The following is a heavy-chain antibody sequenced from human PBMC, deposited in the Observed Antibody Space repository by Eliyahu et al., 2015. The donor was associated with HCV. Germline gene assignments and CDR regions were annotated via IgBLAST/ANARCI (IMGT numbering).Heavy chain of an antibody. Sequence: QLQLQESGPGLVKPSETLSLTCTVSGGSISSSSYYWGWIRQPPGKGLEWVWGIHYCGSTYYNPSLKSRVTISVDTSKNQFSLKLSSVTAADTAVYYCARQGITIFGVVIIGRSFDYWGQGTLVTVSS. J-gene: IGHJ4*02. CDR1: GGSISSSSYY. D-gene: IGHD3-3*01. CDR2: IHYCGST. V-gene: IGHV4-39*01. CDR3: ARQGITIFGVVIIGRSFDY.